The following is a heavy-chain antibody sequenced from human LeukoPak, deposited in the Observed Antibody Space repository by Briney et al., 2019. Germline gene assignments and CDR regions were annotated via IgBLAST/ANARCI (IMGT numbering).Heavy chain of an antibody. V-gene: IGHV3-30*02. D-gene: IGHD4-17*01. Sequence: PGGSLRLSCAASGFTFSNYGMHWVRQAPGKGLEWVAFIRYDGNIKYYADSVKGRFTISRDNSKNTLYLQMNSLRVEDTAVYYCARGDYGDYGDYWGQGTLVTVSS. CDR2: IRYDGNIK. CDR1: GFTFSNYG. CDR3: ARGDYGDYGDY. J-gene: IGHJ4*02.